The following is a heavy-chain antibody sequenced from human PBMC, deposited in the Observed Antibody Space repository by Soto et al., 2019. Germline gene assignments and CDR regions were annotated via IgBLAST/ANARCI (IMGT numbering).Heavy chain of an antibody. CDR1: GFTFSAYG. V-gene: IGHV3-33*05. CDR2: IVREGTEK. CDR3: ARDDDFDDNGLDY. J-gene: IGHJ4*02. D-gene: IGHD1-1*01. Sequence: QVQLVESGGGVVQPGGSLTLSCAASGFTFSAYGMHRVRQAPGEGLEWLTVIVREGTEKYYSDSVRGRFTVSRDNFKSTLYLEMNSLRAEDTAVYYCARDDDFDDNGLDYWGQGTLVSVSS.